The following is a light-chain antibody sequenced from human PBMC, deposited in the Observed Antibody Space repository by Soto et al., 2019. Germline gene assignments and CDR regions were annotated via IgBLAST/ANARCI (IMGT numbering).Light chain of an antibody. CDR3: QSYDGSLSASV. Sequence: QSALTQPPSVSGAPGQRVTFSCTGSSSNIGAGYDVHWYQQLPGRAPKLLIYGNTNRPSGVPDRFSGSKSGTSASLAITGLQAEDEADYYCQSYDGSLSASVFGGGTKVTVL. J-gene: IGLJ3*02. CDR1: SSNIGAGYD. CDR2: GNT. V-gene: IGLV1-40*01.